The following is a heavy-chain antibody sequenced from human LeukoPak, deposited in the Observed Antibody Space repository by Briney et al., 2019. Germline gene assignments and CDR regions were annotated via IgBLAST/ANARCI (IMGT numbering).Heavy chain of an antibody. J-gene: IGHJ4*02. CDR1: GGSISSGSYY. Sequence: SETLSLTCTVSGGSISSGSYYWSWIRQPAGKGLEWIGRIYTSGSTNYNPSLKSRVTISVDTSKNQFSLKLSSVTAADTAVYYCARGRYFDGGHAYWGQGTLVTVSS. D-gene: IGHD3-9*01. V-gene: IGHV4-61*02. CDR2: IYTSGST. CDR3: ARGRYFDGGHAY.